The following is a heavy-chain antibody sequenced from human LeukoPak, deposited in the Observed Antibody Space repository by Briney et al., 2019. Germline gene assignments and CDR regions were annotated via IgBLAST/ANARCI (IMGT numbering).Heavy chain of an antibody. Sequence: ASVKVSCKASGYTFTGYYMHWVRQAPGQGLEWMGWINPNSGGTNYAQKFQGRVTMTRDTSISTAYMELSRLRSDDTAVYYCAREEKYYYDSSGYLDWGQGTLVTVSS. V-gene: IGHV1-2*02. CDR2: INPNSGGT. J-gene: IGHJ4*02. CDR1: GYTFTGYY. CDR3: AREEKYYYDSSGYLD. D-gene: IGHD3-22*01.